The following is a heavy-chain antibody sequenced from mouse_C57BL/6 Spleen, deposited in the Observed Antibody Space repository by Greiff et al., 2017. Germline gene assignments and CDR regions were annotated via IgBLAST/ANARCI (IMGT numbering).Heavy chain of an antibody. CDR3: ASGDIYDGSAWFAY. Sequence: VKLQESGAELVRPGTSVKMSCKASGYTFTNYWIGWAKQRPGHGLEWIGDIYPGGGYTNYNEKFKGKATLTADKSSSTAYMQFSSLTSEDSAIYYCASGDIYDGSAWFAYWGQGTLVTVSA. D-gene: IGHD2-3*01. CDR1: GYTFTNYW. CDR2: IYPGGGYT. V-gene: IGHV1-63*01. J-gene: IGHJ3*01.